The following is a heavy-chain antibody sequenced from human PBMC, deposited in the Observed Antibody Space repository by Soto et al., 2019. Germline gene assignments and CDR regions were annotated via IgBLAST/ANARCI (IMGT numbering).Heavy chain of an antibody. V-gene: IGHV3-23*01. CDR2: ISGSGGST. CDR1: GFTFSSYS. D-gene: IGHD3-22*01. CDR3: AKDPHYDSSGPVDY. J-gene: IGHJ4*02. Sequence: GGSLRLSCAASGFTFSSYSMSGVRQAPGKGLEWVSAISGSGGSTYYADSVTGRFTISRDNSKNTLYLQMNSLRAEDTAVYYCAKDPHYDSSGPVDYWGQGTLVTVSS.